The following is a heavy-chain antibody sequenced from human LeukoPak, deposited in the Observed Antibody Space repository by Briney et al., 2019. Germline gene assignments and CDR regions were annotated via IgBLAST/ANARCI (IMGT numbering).Heavy chain of an antibody. D-gene: IGHD5-18*01. CDR3: ARERYSYGNDGFDM. CDR2: VTSDGGST. Sequence: GGSLRLSCAASGFTVSSNYMHWVRQAPGKGLVWVSRVTSDGGSTSYADSVKGRFTISRDNAKNTLHLQMNSLRAEDTAVYFCARERYSYGNDGFDMWGQGTMVIVSS. CDR1: GFTVSSNY. V-gene: IGHV3-74*01. J-gene: IGHJ3*02.